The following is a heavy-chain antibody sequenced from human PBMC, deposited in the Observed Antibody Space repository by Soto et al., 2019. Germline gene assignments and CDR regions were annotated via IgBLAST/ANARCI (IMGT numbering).Heavy chain of an antibody. CDR2: ISWNSDNM. J-gene: IGHJ3*02. V-gene: IGHV3-9*01. CDR1: GFIFDDYA. D-gene: IGHD3-3*01. Sequence: FLRLSCAASGFIFDDYAMHWVRQAPGKGLEWVSGISWNSDNMGYADSVMGRFTISRDNAKNSLYLQINSLRPEDTALYYCAKAPTTRDFWSGAAFDIWGQGTMVTVSS. CDR3: AKAPTTRDFWSGAAFDI.